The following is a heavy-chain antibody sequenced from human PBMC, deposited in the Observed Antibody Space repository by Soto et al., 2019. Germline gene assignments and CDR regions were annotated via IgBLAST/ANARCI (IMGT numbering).Heavy chain of an antibody. J-gene: IGHJ5*02. D-gene: IGHD3-10*01. V-gene: IGHV4-34*01. CDR1: GGSFSGYY. CDR2: INHSGST. Sequence: PSETLSLTCAVYGGSFSGYYWSWIRQPPGKGLEWIGEINHSGSTNYNPSLKSRVTISVDTSKNQFSLKLSSVTAADTAVYYCARGGPKLWFGELRQAIRPSARGNNWFDPWGQGTLVNVSS. CDR3: ARGGPKLWFGELRQAIRPSARGNNWFDP.